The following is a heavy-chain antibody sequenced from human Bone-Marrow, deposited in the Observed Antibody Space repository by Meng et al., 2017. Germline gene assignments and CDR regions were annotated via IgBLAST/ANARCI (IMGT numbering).Heavy chain of an antibody. J-gene: IGHJ4*02. V-gene: IGHV1-2*06. CDR1: GSTFTAYY. D-gene: IGHD6-19*01. CDR2: INPNSGGT. Sequence: QVELVNHGPEVQNPGAAVKVSGKATGSTFTAYYTLGAHQSPGQGLEWSERINPNSGGTNYAQKFQGRVTIPRDTSISTAYMELRRLISDDTAVYYCTRVPGYSSGWYYFDYWGQGTLVTVSS. CDR3: TRVPGYSSGWYYFDY.